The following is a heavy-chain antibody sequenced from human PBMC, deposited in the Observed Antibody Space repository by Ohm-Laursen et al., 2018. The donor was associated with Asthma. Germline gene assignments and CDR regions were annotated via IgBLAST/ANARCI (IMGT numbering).Heavy chain of an antibody. Sequence: VKVSCKSLGGTLGTSVIGWVRQAPGQGLEWLGGINSVFGTSTYAQKFHDRFTITADESTSTVYMTLSSLTSEDTAVYYCARKAGSCIASNCYSLDFWGQGTLVTVSS. CDR2: INSVFGTS. CDR3: ARKAGSCIASNCYSLDF. J-gene: IGHJ4*02. D-gene: IGHD2-15*01. CDR1: GGTLGTSV. V-gene: IGHV1-69*13.